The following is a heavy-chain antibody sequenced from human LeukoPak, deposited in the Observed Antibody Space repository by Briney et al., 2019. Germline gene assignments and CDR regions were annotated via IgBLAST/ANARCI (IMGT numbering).Heavy chain of an antibody. J-gene: IGHJ4*02. CDR3: AIWASDNY. V-gene: IGHV3-30-3*01. Sequence: GGSLRLSCATSGFTFSMSAMHWVRLAPGKGLDWVAVISFDGGNKFYADSVKGRFSISRDNPGTSLFLEMNSLRAEDTAIYYCAIWASDNYWGQGTLVTVSS. D-gene: IGHD7-27*01. CDR1: GFTFSMSA. CDR2: ISFDGGNK.